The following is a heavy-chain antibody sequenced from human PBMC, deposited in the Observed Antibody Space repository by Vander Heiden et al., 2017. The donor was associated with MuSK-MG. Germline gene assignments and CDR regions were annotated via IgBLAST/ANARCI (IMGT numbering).Heavy chain of an antibody. Sequence: QVQLVQSGAEVKKPGSSVKVSRKASGGTFSSYSISWVRQATGQGLQWMGGIIPIFGIANYAQKFQGRVTITADKSTSTAYMELSSLRSEDTAVYYCARVTYYYDSSGYYDYYYYYYGMDVWGQGTTVTVSS. CDR2: IIPIFGIA. V-gene: IGHV1-69*17. J-gene: IGHJ6*02. CDR3: ARVTYYYDSSGYYDYYYYYYGMDV. D-gene: IGHD3-22*01. CDR1: GGTFSSYS.